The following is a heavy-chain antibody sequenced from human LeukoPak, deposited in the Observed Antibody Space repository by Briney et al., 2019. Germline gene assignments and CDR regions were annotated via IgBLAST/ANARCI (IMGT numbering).Heavy chain of an antibody. CDR1: GWSLHTRKKC. J-gene: IGHJ4*02. V-gene: IGHV2-70*11. CDR2: IYWDDDK. Sequence: SGPALVKPTPTLTLTCTFSGWSLHTRKKCVKWIRQTTGKAMERLARIYWDDDKYYSTSLKTRLTISKDTSKNQVVLTMTNMDPVDTATYYCARILAGPDYFDYWGQGTLVTVSS. CDR3: ARILAGPDYFDY.